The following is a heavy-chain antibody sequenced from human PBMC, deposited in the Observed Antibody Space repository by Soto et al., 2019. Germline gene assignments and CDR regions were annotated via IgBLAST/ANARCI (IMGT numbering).Heavy chain of an antibody. D-gene: IGHD3-22*01. J-gene: IGHJ4*02. CDR2: INPNSGGT. CDR1: GYTFTGYY. Sequence: GASVKVSCKASGYTFTGYYMHWVRQAPGQGLEWMGWINPNSGGTNYAQKFQGRVTMTRDTSISTAYMELSRLRSDDTAVYYCAREPHYSHSSGYYVQYWGQGTLVTVSS. V-gene: IGHV1-2*02. CDR3: AREPHYSHSSGYYVQY.